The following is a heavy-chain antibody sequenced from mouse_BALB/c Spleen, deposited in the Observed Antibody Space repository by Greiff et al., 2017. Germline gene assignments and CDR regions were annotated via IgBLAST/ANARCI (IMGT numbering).Heavy chain of an antibody. CDR1: GFSLTSYG. D-gene: IGHD1-1*01. Sequence: QVQLQQSGPGLVAPSQSLSITCTVSGFSLTSYGVHWVRQPPGKGLEWLGVIWAGGSTNYNSALMSRLSISKDNSKSQVFLKMNSLQTDDTAMYYCAREGGSSLYYAMDYWGQGTSVTVSS. CDR2: IWAGGST. CDR3: AREGGSSLYYAMDY. J-gene: IGHJ4*01. V-gene: IGHV2-9*02.